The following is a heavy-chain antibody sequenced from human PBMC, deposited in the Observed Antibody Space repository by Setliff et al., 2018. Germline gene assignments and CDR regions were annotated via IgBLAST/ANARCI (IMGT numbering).Heavy chain of an antibody. CDR3: ARTGTYRYFDY. J-gene: IGHJ4*02. CDR2: IYTSWSS. Sequence: PSETLSLTCTVSGGSISSASYYWSWIRQPAGKGLEWIEHIYTSWSSNYNPSLKSRVTMSVDTSKNQFSLRLNSVTAADTAVYYCARTGTYRYFDYWGRGTLVTVSS. V-gene: IGHV4-61*09. D-gene: IGHD1-1*01. CDR1: GGSISSASYY.